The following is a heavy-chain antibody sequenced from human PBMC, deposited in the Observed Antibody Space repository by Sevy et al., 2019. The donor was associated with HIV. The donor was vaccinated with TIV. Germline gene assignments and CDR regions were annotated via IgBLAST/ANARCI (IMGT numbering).Heavy chain of an antibody. CDR3: AREAVAGRSGPWKADYYYAGMDV. CDR2: IKQDGNEK. D-gene: IGHD6-19*01. V-gene: IGHV3-7*01. CDR1: GFTFSDYW. J-gene: IGHJ6*02. Sequence: GGSLRLSCVASGFTFSDYWMTWVRQAPGKGLEWVANIKQDGNEKYYMDSAKGRFTISRDNAKNSVYLQVNSLRAEDTAGYYCAREAVAGRSGPWKADYYYAGMDVWGQGTTVTVSS.